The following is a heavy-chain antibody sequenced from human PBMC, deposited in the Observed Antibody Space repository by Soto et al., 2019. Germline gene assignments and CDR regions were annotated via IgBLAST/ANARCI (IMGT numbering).Heavy chain of an antibody. CDR1: GGSISSYY. J-gene: IGHJ6*03. V-gene: IGHV4-59*08. Sequence: PSETLSLTCTVSGGSISSYYWSWIRQPPGKGLEWIGYIYYSGSTNYNPSLKSRVTISVDTSKNQFSLKLSSVTAADTAVYYCARRTYFTIFGVVDYHYYMAVWGKGTTVTVSS. D-gene: IGHD3-3*01. CDR2: IYYSGST. CDR3: ARRTYFTIFGVVDYHYYMAV.